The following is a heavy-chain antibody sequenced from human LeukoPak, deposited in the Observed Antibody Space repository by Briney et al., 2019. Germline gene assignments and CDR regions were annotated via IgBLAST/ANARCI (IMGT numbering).Heavy chain of an antibody. CDR2: IKVDGSEK. V-gene: IGHV3-7*01. Sequence: GGSLRLSCAASGFTFSGFWMSWVRQAPGKGLEWVANIKVDGSEKNYVDSVRGRFTISRDNAKNSLYMQMNSLRAEDTAVYYCTRNGRSLDYWGQGTLVTVSS. J-gene: IGHJ4*02. D-gene: IGHD2-15*01. CDR3: TRNGRSLDY. CDR1: GFTFSGFW.